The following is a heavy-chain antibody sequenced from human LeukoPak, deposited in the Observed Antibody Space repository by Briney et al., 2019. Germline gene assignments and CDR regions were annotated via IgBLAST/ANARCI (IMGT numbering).Heavy chain of an antibody. D-gene: IGHD5-12*01. CDR3: ARYYSGYDWGEDFDY. CDR1: GYTFTSYG. V-gene: IGHV1-18*01. J-gene: IGHJ4*02. Sequence: ASVKVSCKASGYTFTSYGISWVRQAPGQGLEWMGWISAYNGNTNYAQKLQGRVTMTTGTSTSTAYMELRSLRSDDTAVYYCARYYSGYDWGEDFDYWGQGTLVTVSS. CDR2: ISAYNGNT.